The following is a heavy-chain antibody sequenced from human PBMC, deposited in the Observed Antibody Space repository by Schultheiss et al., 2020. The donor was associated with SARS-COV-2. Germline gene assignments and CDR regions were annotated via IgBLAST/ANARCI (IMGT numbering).Heavy chain of an antibody. J-gene: IGHJ5*02. CDR3: RGYDYTGWFDP. CDR2: INHSGST. D-gene: IGHD3-10*01. V-gene: IGHV4-34*08. Sequence: GSLRLSCAASGFTFSDYYMSWIRQAPGKGLEWIGEINHSGSTNYNPSLKSRVTISVDTPKNQFSLKLSSVTAADTAVYYCRGYDYTGWFDPWGQGTLVTVSS. CDR1: GFTFSDYY.